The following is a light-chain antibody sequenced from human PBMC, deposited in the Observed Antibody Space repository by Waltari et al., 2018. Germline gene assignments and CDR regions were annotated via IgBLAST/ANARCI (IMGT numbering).Light chain of an antibody. CDR3: QQYSGLWT. CDR1: QSISGW. Sequence: DIQMTQSPSTLSASVGDRVTIACRASQSISGWLAWDQQKPGKAPKPLIYDASNLERGVPSRFIGSGSGTEFTLTISSLQPDDFATYYCQQYSGLWTFGQGTKVEIK. V-gene: IGKV1-5*01. J-gene: IGKJ1*01. CDR2: DAS.